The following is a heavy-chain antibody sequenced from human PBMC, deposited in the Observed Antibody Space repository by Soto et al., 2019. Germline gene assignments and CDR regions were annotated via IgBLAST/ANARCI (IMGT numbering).Heavy chain of an antibody. CDR1: GDSIRNRNYY. J-gene: IGHJ4*02. Sequence: LETLSLTCTVFGDSIRNRNYYWGWIRQPPGKGLEWIVSRYDDGSTFYNPSLKGRVSVSIDTPKKQFSLKMTSVTAADKAVYYCARWIYEGSSGYYLDVWAQGNLVTVS. CDR3: ARWIYEGSSGYYLDV. V-gene: IGHV4-39*01. D-gene: IGHD3-22*01. CDR2: RYDDGST.